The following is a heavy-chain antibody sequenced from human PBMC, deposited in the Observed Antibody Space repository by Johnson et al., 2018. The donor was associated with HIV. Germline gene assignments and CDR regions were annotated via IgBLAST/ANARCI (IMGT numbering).Heavy chain of an antibody. Sequence: VQLVESGGGVVQPGGSLRLSCAASGFTFSSYDMHWVRQATGKGLEWVSAIGTAGVTYYPGSVKGRFTISRDNAKNSLYLQMNSLRAEDTAVYFWARGGGWKGSFDIWGQGTMVTVSS. V-gene: IGHV3-13*01. D-gene: IGHD1-1*01. CDR1: GFTFSSYD. CDR3: ARGGGWKGSFDI. J-gene: IGHJ3*02. CDR2: IGTAGVT.